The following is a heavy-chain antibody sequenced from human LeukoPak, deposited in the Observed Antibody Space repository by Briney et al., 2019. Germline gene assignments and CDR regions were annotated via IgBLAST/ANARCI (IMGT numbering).Heavy chain of an antibody. CDR1: GYTFSSYD. V-gene: IGHV1-8*03. J-gene: IGHJ6*03. D-gene: IGHD1-26*01. CDR2: MNPNSGNR. Sequence: ASVKVSCNSSGYTFSSYDINWVRQAPGQGLEWMGWMNPNSGNRGYAQKFQGRVTITRNTSISTAYMELSILRSEDTAVYYCGRGPGIGHYYYYMDVWGKGTTVTVSS. CDR3: GRGPGIGHYYYYMDV.